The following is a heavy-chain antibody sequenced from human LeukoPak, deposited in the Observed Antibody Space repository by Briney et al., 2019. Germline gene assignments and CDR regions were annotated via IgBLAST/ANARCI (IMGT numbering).Heavy chain of an antibody. V-gene: IGHV4-39*06. Sequence: PSENLSLTSSISGGSFSGGYYCWGWVRQPPGKGLEWIGTLCYRGNIYYNPSLISPATISIDTSKNQFILKLTSVTAADTALYYCARINSHSDNYYYPWFDPWGQGILVTVSS. CDR2: LCYRGNI. D-gene: IGHD3-22*01. J-gene: IGHJ5*02. CDR3: ARINSHSDNYYYPWFDP. CDR1: GGSFSGGYYC.